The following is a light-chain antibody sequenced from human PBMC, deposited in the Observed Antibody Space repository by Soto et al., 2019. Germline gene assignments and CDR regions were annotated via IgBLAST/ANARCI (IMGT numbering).Light chain of an antibody. Sequence: EIVLTQSPGTLSLSPGERAALSCRASESVNTNCLVWYQQIPGQAPRLLIYGASRRATGTPARFSGSGSGTYFILTISRLEPEDFAVYYCQQCGSSPLTFGGGTKVEIK. CDR2: GAS. CDR1: ESVNTNC. J-gene: IGKJ4*01. CDR3: QQCGSSPLT. V-gene: IGKV3-20*01.